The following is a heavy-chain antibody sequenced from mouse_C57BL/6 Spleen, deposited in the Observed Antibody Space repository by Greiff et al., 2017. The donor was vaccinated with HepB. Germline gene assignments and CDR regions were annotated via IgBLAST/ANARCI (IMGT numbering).Heavy chain of an antibody. V-gene: IGHV1-59*01. CDR1: GYTFTSYW. CDR2: IDPSDSYT. CDR3: ASITTVERDFDY. Sequence: VQLQQSGAELVRPGTSVKLSCKASGYTFTSYWMHWVKQRPGQGLEWIGVIDPSDSYTNYNQKFKGKATLTVDTSSSTAYMQLSSLTSEDSAVYYCASITTVERDFDYWGQGTTLTVSS. D-gene: IGHD1-1*01. J-gene: IGHJ2*01.